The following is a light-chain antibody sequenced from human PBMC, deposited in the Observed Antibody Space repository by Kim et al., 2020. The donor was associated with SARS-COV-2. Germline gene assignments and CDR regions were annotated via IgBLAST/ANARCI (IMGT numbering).Light chain of an antibody. CDR1: QSIGSTC. Sequence: PGERATPACRDSQSIGSTCVAWYQQKPGQSPRLLIYGTVSRATGVPDRFSGSESGTDFTLTISRLEPEDFAVYYCQQYDSSSWTFGQGTKVDIK. CDR3: QQYDSSSWT. J-gene: IGKJ1*01. V-gene: IGKV3-20*01. CDR2: GTV.